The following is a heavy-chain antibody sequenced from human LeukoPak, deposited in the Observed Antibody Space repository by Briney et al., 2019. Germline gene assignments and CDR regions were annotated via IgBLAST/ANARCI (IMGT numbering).Heavy chain of an antibody. V-gene: IGHV1-46*01. CDR1: GYTFTTYY. J-gene: IGHJ4*02. D-gene: IGHD3-22*01. CDR3: ARGFDSSGYYWELYYFDY. CDR2: INPSGGST. Sequence: GASVKVSCKASGYTFTTYYMHWVRQAPGQGLEWMGIINPSGGSTSYAQKFQGRVTMTRDTSTSTVYMELSSLRSEDTAAYYCARGFDSSGYYWELYYFDYWGQGTLVTVSS.